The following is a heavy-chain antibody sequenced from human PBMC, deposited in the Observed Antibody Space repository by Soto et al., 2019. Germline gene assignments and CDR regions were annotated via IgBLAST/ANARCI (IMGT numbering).Heavy chain of an antibody. CDR3: ARKDKSGYFNWFDP. Sequence: GESLKISCRTSGYRFTSYWIAWVRQMPGKGLEWMGIIFPSDSDTRYSPSFQGQVTISADRSTSTVFLQWASLRASDTAVYFCARKDKSGYFNWFDPWGQGTLVTVSS. V-gene: IGHV5-51*01. CDR1: GYRFTSYW. D-gene: IGHD3-22*01. CDR2: IFPSDSDT. J-gene: IGHJ5*02.